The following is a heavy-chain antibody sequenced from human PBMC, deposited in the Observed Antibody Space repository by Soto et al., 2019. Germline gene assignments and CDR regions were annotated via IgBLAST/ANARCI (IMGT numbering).Heavy chain of an antibody. D-gene: IGHD1-26*01. CDR3: ARWGWELLGRGYYYYGMDV. V-gene: IGHV4-59*01. CDR2: IYYSGST. CDR1: GGSISSYY. Sequence: QVQLQESGPGLVKPSETLSLTCTVSGGSISSYYWSWIRQPPGKGLEWIGYIYYSGSTNYNPSLKSRVTISGDTSKNQFSLKLSSVPAADTAVYYCARWGWELLGRGYYYYGMDVWGQGTTVTVSS. J-gene: IGHJ6*02.